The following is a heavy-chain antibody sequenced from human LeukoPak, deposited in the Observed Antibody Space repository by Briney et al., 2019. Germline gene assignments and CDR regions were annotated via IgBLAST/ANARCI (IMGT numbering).Heavy chain of an antibody. D-gene: IGHD1-26*01. CDR3: AMGTTTSLYYFDY. Sequence: SETLSLTCTVSGASISSWYWSWIRQPPGKGLEWIGNIHGSGYSNYNPSLESRATMSVATSRNQFSLKLTSVTAADTAVYYCAMGTTTSLYYFDYWGQGTLVTVSS. V-gene: IGHV4-59*01. J-gene: IGHJ4*02. CDR1: GASISSWY. CDR2: IHGSGYS.